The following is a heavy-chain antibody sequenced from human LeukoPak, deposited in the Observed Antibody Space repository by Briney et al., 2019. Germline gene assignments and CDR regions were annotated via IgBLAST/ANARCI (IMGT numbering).Heavy chain of an antibody. CDR3: ARSPIAAAGTILDY. D-gene: IGHD6-13*01. V-gene: IGHV5-51*01. CDR1: GYSFTSYW. J-gene: IGHJ4*02. Sequence: NHGESLKISCKGSGYSFTSYWIGWVRQMPGKDLEWMGIIYPGDSDTRYSPSFQGQVTISADKSISTAYLQWSSLKASDTAMYYCARSPIAAAGTILDYWGQGTLVTVSS. CDR2: IYPGDSDT.